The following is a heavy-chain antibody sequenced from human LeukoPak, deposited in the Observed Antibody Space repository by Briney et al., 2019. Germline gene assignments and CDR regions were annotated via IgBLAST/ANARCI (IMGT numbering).Heavy chain of an antibody. CDR1: GYTLTELS. J-gene: IGHJ5*02. V-gene: IGHV1-24*01. CDR3: ATTPPRAAGIPCRWFDP. CDR2: FDPEDGET. Sequence: ASVKVSCTVSGYTLTELSMHWVRQAPGKGLEWMGGFDPEDGETIYAQKFQGRVTMTEDTSTDTAYMELSSLRSEDTAVYYCATTPPRAAGIPCRWFDPWGQGTLVTVSS. D-gene: IGHD6-13*01.